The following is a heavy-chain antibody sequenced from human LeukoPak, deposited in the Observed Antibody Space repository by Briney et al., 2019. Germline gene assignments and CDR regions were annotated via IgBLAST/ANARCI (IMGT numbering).Heavy chain of an antibody. J-gene: IGHJ4*02. Sequence: PSETLSLTCAGYGGSFSGYYWSWIRQPPGKGLEWSGEINHSGSTNYNPSQKSRVTISADTPKNQFSLKLSSVTAADTAVYYCAREARSGYCSSTSCYNDYWGQGTLVTVSS. CDR1: GGSFSGYY. D-gene: IGHD2-2*02. CDR2: INHSGST. V-gene: IGHV4-34*01. CDR3: AREARSGYCSSTSCYNDY.